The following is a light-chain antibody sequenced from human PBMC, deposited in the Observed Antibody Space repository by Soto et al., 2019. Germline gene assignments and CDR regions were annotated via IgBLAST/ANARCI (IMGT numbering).Light chain of an antibody. Sequence: EIVMTQSPATMSVSPGERHTLSCRASQSVGSNVAWYQQRPGQAPRLLIYGTSTRATDIPARVSGSGSGTEVTLTISSLQSEDCAVYYCQQYKYWPRTFGPGTKVDIK. CDR2: GTS. CDR1: QSVGSN. CDR3: QQYKYWPRT. V-gene: IGKV3-15*01. J-gene: IGKJ1*01.